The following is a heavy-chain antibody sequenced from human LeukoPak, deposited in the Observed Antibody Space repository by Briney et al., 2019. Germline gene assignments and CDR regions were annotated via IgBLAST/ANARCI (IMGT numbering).Heavy chain of an antibody. CDR3: ARDPPRYYDSSGYYDLPDY. D-gene: IGHD3-22*01. V-gene: IGHV3-30-3*01. Sequence: GGSLRLSCAASGFTFSSYAMHWVRQAPGKGLEWVAVISYDGSNKYYADSVKGRLTISRDNSKNTLYLQMNSLRAEDTAVYYCARDPPRYYDSSGYYDLPDYWGQGTLVTVSS. CDR2: ISYDGSNK. CDR1: GFTFSSYA. J-gene: IGHJ4*02.